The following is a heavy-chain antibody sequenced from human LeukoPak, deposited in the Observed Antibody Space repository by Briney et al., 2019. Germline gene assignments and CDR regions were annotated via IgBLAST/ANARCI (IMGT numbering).Heavy chain of an antibody. CDR1: GFTLSKFD. Sequence: PGGSLRLSCAASGFTLSKFDMYWVRQAPGKGLECVSVISRSGSGDNTYYADSVKGRFTISRDNSKDTLYLQMSSLRAEDTAVYYCVQLLDDNPIRWYFGLWGRGTLVTVSS. CDR3: VQLLDDNPIRWYFGL. V-gene: IGHV3-23*01. CDR2: ISRSGSGDNT. J-gene: IGHJ2*01. D-gene: IGHD1-14*01.